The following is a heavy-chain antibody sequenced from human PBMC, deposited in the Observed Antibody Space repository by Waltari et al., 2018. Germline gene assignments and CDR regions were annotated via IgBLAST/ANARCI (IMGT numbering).Heavy chain of an antibody. CDR1: GGSFSGYY. CDR3: ARKKGFRGYFDY. CDR2: INHSGST. Sequence: QVQLQQWGAGLLKPSETLSLTCAVYGGSFSGYYWSWIRQPPGKGLEWIGEINHSGSTNCNPSLKSRVTISVDTSKNQFSLKLSSVTAADTAVYYCARKKGFRGYFDYWGQGTLVTVSS. V-gene: IGHV4-34*01. J-gene: IGHJ4*02. D-gene: IGHD1-26*01.